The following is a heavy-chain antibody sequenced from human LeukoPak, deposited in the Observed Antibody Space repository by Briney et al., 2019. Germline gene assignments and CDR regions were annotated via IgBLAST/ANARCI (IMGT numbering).Heavy chain of an antibody. CDR2: ISSSSSYI. CDR1: GFTFSSYS. Sequence: GGSLRLSCAASGFTFSSYSMNWVRQAPGKGLEWVSSISSSSSYIYYADSVKGRFTISRDNTKNSLYLQMNSVRAEDTAVYYCARDFAEPQDGMDVWGQGTTVTVSS. V-gene: IGHV3-21*01. CDR3: ARDFAEPQDGMDV. D-gene: IGHD3-3*01. J-gene: IGHJ6*02.